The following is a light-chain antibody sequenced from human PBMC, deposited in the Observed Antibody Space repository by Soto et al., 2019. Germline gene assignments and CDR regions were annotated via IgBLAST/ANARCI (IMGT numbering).Light chain of an antibody. CDR1: SSNIGSNA. J-gene: IGLJ2*01. CDR3: AAWDDSLYGRVV. Sequence: QSVLTQPPSASGTPGQRVTISCSGSSSNIGSNAVNWYQHLPGTAPKLLILTNNQRPSGVPDRFSGSKSGTSASLAISGLQSEDEGDYYCAAWDDSLYGRVVIGGGTKLTVL. CDR2: TNN. V-gene: IGLV1-44*01.